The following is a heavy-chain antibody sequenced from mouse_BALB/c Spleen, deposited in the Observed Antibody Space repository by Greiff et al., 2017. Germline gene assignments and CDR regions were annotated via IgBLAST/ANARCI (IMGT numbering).Heavy chain of an antibody. CDR3: ARDRAYGNYGMDY. CDR2: IRNKANGYTT. J-gene: IGHJ4*01. V-gene: IGHV7-3*02. Sequence: EVHLVESGGGLVQPGGSLRLSCATSGFTFTDYYMSWVRQPPGKALEWLGFIRNKANGYTTEYSASVKGRFTISRDNSQSILYLQMNTLRAEDSATYYCARDRAYGNYGMDYWGQGTSVTVSS. CDR1: GFTFTDYY. D-gene: IGHD2-10*02.